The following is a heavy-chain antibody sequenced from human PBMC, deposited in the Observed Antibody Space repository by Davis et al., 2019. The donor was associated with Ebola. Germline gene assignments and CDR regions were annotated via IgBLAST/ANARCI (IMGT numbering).Heavy chain of an antibody. J-gene: IGHJ4*02. Sequence: PGGSLRLSCAASGFTFSNYAMSWVRQAPGGGLEWVAGISATGADIKYADSVRGRFSISRDDSKNTLYLQMDSLRAEDTAVFYCAEGGTNNFLGANWGQGTLVTVS. CDR2: ISATGADI. CDR3: AEGGTNNFLGAN. V-gene: IGHV3-23*01. CDR1: GFTFSNYA. D-gene: IGHD2-8*01.